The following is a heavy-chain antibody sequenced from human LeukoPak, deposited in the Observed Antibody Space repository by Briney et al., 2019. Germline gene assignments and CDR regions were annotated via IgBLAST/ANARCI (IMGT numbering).Heavy chain of an antibody. J-gene: IGHJ4*02. V-gene: IGHV3-30*01. CDR3: ARDSTYYYDSGSSGPHYFDN. CDR2: ISSGGTDE. Sequence: GRSLRLSCAASGLTLSSYAMHWVRQAPGKGLEWVSLISSGGTDEYYADSVKGRFTISRDNSKNTLYLQLNSLRGEDTAVYYCARDSTYYYDSGSSGPHYFDNWGQGTLVTVSS. D-gene: IGHD3-10*01. CDR1: GLTLSSYA.